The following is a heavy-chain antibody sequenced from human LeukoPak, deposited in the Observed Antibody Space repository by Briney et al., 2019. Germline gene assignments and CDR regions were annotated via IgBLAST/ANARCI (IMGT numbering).Heavy chain of an antibody. CDR1: GGTFINNA. CDR2: IIPIFGTA. CDR3: AKSTVTPSRTWYYFDS. J-gene: IGHJ4*02. V-gene: IGHV1-69*13. Sequence: ASVKVSCKASGGTFINNAINWVRQAPGQGLEWMGGIIPIFGTANYAQKFQGSVSITADESTRTAYMELYSLRSDDTAVYYCAKSTVTPSRTWYYFDSWGQGTLVTVSS. D-gene: IGHD4-11*01.